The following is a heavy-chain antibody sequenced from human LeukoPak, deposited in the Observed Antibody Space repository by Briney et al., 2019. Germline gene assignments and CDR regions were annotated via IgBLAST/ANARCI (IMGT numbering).Heavy chain of an antibody. Sequence: ASVKVSCKASGYTFTSYDINWVRQATGQGLEWMGWISAYNGNTNYAQKLQGRVTVTTDTSTSTAYMELRSLRSDDTAVYYCARGIDRSGVDYWGQGTLVTVSS. CDR1: GYTFTSYD. J-gene: IGHJ4*02. D-gene: IGHD2-15*01. V-gene: IGHV1-18*01. CDR3: ARGIDRSGVDY. CDR2: ISAYNGNT.